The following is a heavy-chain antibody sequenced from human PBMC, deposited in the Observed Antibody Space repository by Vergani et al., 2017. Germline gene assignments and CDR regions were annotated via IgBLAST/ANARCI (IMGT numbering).Heavy chain of an antibody. D-gene: IGHD6-13*01. Sequence: QLQLQESGPGLVKPSETLSLTCTVSGGSISSSSYYWGWIRQPPGKGLEWIGSLYYSGSTYYNPSLKSRVTISVDTSKNQFSLKLSSVTAADTAVYYCASKMYSSLPRYWGQGTLVTVSS. CDR1: GGSISSSSYY. CDR3: ASKMYSSLPRY. CDR2: LYYSGST. V-gene: IGHV4-39*01. J-gene: IGHJ4*02.